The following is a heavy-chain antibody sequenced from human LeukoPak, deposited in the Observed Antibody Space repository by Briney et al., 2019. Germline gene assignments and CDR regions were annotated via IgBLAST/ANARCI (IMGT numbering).Heavy chain of an antibody. J-gene: IGHJ4*02. CDR2: INHSGST. CDR1: GGSFSGYY. V-gene: IGHV4-34*01. D-gene: IGHD2-2*01. Sequence: SETLSLTCAVYGGSFSGYYWSWLRQPPGEGLEWLGEINHSGSTNYNASLRCRVTISVDTSKNQFSLKLSSVTAADTAVYYCARGDIVVVPAANYFDYWGQGTLVTVSS. CDR3: ARGDIVVVPAANYFDY.